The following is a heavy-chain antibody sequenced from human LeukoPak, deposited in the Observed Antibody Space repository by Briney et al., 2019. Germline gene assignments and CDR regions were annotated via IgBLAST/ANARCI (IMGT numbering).Heavy chain of an antibody. J-gene: IGHJ4*02. CDR1: GFTFSSSA. Sequence: SGGSLRLSCAASGFTFSSSAMSWVRQVPGKGLEWVSGISASGGSTYYADSVRGRFTISRDNSKNTLYLQMNSLRAEDTAVYYCAKEMGYDSSGYPWGYWGQGTLVTVSS. CDR2: ISASGGST. D-gene: IGHD3-22*01. CDR3: AKEMGYDSSGYPWGY. V-gene: IGHV3-23*01.